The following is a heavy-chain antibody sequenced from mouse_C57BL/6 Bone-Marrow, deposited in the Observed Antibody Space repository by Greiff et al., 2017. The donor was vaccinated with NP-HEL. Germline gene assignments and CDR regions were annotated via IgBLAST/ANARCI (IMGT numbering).Heavy chain of an antibody. CDR3: ASCYYGGRCGFAY. V-gene: IGHV1-69*01. CDR2: IDPSDSYT. CDR1: GYTFTSYW. Sequence: QVQLQQSGAELVMPGASVKLSCKASGYTFTSYWMHWVKQRPGQGLEWIGEIDPSDSYTNYNQKFKGKSTLTVDKSSSTAYMQLSSLTSEDSAVYYCASCYYGGRCGFAYWGQGTLVTVSA. J-gene: IGHJ3*01. D-gene: IGHD1-1*01.